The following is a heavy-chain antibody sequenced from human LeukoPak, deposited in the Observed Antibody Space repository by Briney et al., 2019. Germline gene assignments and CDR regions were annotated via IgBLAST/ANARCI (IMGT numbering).Heavy chain of an antibody. CDR2: IIPIFGTA. V-gene: IGHV1-69*13. CDR1: GGTFSSYA. Sequence: SVKVSCKAPGGTFSSYAISWVRQAPGQGLEWMGGIIPIFGTANYAQKFQGRVTITADESTSTAYMELSSLRSEDTAVYYCAREYSSGWYYFDYWGQGTLVTVSS. CDR3: AREYSSGWYYFDY. J-gene: IGHJ4*02. D-gene: IGHD6-19*01.